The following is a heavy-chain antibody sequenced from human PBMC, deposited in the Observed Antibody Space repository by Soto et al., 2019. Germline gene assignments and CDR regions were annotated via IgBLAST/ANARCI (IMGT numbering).Heavy chain of an antibody. CDR2: IRPYSGNT. CDR3: AMVDNYVAPTPHDV. J-gene: IGHJ6*02. V-gene: IGHV1-18*01. Sequence: QVQLVQSGDEVRKPGSSVKVSCKASGYIFVNYGIAWVRQAPGQGLEWMGWIRPYSGNTHYASKVQGRLTMTTDTSTSTAYMGLGSLTSGDTAVYYCAMVDNYVAPTPHDVWGQGTTVTVSS. D-gene: IGHD3-16*01. CDR1: GYIFVNYG.